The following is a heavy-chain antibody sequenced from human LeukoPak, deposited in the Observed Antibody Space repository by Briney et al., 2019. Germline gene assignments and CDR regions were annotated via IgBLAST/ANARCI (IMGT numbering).Heavy chain of an antibody. CDR1: GFTFSSYG. Sequence: GGSLRHSCAASGFTFSSYGVHWVRQAPGKGLEWVAVIWYDGSNKYYADSVKGRFTISRDNSKNTLYLQMNSLRAEDTAVYYCARDERGLDYWGQGTLVTVSS. J-gene: IGHJ4*02. CDR3: ARDERGLDY. D-gene: IGHD3-10*01. CDR2: IWYDGSNK. V-gene: IGHV3-33*01.